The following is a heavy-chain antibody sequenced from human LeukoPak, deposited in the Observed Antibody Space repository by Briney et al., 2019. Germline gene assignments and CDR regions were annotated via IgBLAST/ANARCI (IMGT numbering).Heavy chain of an antibody. D-gene: IGHD2-2*01. V-gene: IGHV4-38-2*02. J-gene: IGHJ4*02. CDR1: GYSISSGYF. CDR3: ARGYCSSTSCVLLDY. Sequence: SETLSLTCTVSGYSISSGYFWGWIRQPPAKGLEWIGHIYHSRSTYYNPSLRSRVTISVGTSKNQFSLKLRSVTAADTAVYYCARGYCSSTSCVLLDYWGQGALVTVSS. CDR2: IYHSRST.